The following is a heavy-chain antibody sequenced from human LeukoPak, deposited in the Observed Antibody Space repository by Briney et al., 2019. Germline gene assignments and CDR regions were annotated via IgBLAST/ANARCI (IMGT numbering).Heavy chain of an antibody. CDR1: AGTFSSYA. Sequence: ASVKVSCTASAGTFSSYAISWVRQAPGQGLEWMGGVIPIFGTANYAQKFQGRVTITADESTSTAYMELSSLRSEDTAVYYCARDVMGYSSGWYYYYGMDVWGQGTTVTVSS. D-gene: IGHD6-19*01. V-gene: IGHV1-69*13. J-gene: IGHJ6*02. CDR3: ARDVMGYSSGWYYYYGMDV. CDR2: VIPIFGTA.